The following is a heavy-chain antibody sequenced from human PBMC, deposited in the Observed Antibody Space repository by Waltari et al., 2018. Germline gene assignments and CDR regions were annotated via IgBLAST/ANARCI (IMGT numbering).Heavy chain of an antibody. J-gene: IGHJ4*02. CDR3: AKGAAVAAEHTNFDY. D-gene: IGHD2-15*01. V-gene: IGHV3-30*18. CDR1: GFTFSSYG. CDR2: IWYDGSNK. Sequence: QVQLVESGGGVVQPGRSLRLSCAASGFTFSSYGMHWVRQAPGKGLEWVAVIWYDGSNKYYADSVKGRFTISRDNSKNTLYLQMNSLRAEDTAMYYCAKGAAVAAEHTNFDYWGQGTLVTVSS.